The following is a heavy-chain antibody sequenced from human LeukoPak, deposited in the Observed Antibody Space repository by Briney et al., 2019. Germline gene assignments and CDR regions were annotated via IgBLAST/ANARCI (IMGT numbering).Heavy chain of an antibody. J-gene: IGHJ4*02. CDR1: GGTFSSYA. CDR3: ASQPDYYDSSGYRGDYFDY. Sequence: SVKVSCKAPGGTFSSYAISWVRQAPGQGLEWMGRIIPIFGTANYAQKFQGRVTITTDESTSTAYMELSSLRSEDTAVYYCASQPDYYDSSGYRGDYFDYWGQGTLVTVSS. CDR2: IIPIFGTA. D-gene: IGHD3-22*01. V-gene: IGHV1-69*05.